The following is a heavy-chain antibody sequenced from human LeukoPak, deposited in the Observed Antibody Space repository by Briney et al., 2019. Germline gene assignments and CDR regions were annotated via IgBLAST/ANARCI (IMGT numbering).Heavy chain of an antibody. CDR3: AAARHYYYYMDV. CDR2: IYTSGST. CDR1: GGSISSGSYY. Sequence: SETLSLTCTVSGGSISSGSYYWSWIRQPAGKGLEWIGRIYTSGSTNYNPSLKSRVTISIDTSKNQFSLKLSSVTAADTAVYYCAAARHYYYYMDVWGKGTTVTVSS. D-gene: IGHD6-6*01. V-gene: IGHV4-61*02. J-gene: IGHJ6*03.